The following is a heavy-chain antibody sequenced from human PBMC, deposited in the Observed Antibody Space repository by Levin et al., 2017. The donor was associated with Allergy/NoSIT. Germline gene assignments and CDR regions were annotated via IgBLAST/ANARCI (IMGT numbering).Heavy chain of an antibody. J-gene: IGHJ6*02. Sequence: ASVKVSCKASGFSFTGYYIHWVRQAPGQGLEWMGRVNPKSGGTNYAQRFQGRVTMTRDTSTSTAYMEVRRLISDDTALFYCAREDVATGALDVWGQGSTVTVSS. CDR2: VNPKSGGT. CDR1: GFSFTGYY. CDR3: AREDVATGALDV. D-gene: IGHD3-16*01. V-gene: IGHV1-2*06.